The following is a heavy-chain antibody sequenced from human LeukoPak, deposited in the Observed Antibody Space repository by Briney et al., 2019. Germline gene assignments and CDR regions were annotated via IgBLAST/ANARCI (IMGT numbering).Heavy chain of an antibody. CDR2: ISSSGSTI. Sequence: GGSLRLSCAASGFTFSDYYMSWIRQAPGKGLEWVSYISSSGSTIYYADSVKGRFTISRDNAKNSLYLRVNSLRAEDTALYYCARDARGYSYGYTKSFDYWGQGTLVTVSS. J-gene: IGHJ4*02. CDR1: GFTFSDYY. D-gene: IGHD5-18*01. CDR3: ARDARGYSYGYTKSFDY. V-gene: IGHV3-11*01.